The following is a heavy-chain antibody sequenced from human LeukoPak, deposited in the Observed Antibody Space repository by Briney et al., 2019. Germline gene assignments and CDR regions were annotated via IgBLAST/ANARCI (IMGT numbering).Heavy chain of an antibody. V-gene: IGHV3-7*04. CDR2: IKQDGSEK. Sequence: PGGSLRLSCAASGFIFSTYWMSWVRQAPGKGLEWVANIKQDGSEKYYVDSVKGRFTISRDNAKNSLYLEMNSLRAEDTAVYYCASERYYYDSSGYYFHFDYWGQGTLVTVSS. D-gene: IGHD3-22*01. CDR1: GFIFSTYW. J-gene: IGHJ4*02. CDR3: ASERYYYDSSGYYFHFDY.